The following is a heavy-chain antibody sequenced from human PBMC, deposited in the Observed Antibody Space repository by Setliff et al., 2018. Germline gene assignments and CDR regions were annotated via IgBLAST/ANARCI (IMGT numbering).Heavy chain of an antibody. CDR2: IYYSGST. J-gene: IGHJ4*02. Sequence: SETLSLTCTVSGDSMNDNHWAWIRQPPGKGLEWIGSIYYSGSTYYNPSLTSRVTISVDTSNNQFSLDLRFVTAADTAIYYCARHFRSSKVQFLEYLTDYYFDSWGQGTLGTVPQ. CDR3: ARHFRSSKVQFLEYLTDYYFDS. CDR1: GDSMNDNH. D-gene: IGHD3-3*01. V-gene: IGHV4-39*01.